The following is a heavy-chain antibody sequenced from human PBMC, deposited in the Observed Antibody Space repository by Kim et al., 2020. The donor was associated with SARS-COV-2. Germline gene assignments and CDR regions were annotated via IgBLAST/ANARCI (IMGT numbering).Heavy chain of an antibody. Sequence: KGRFTISRDNSKNTLYLQMGSLRAEDMAVYYCASGGRYYDSSGYTAFDYWGQGTLVTVSS. CDR3: ASGGRYYDSSGYTAFDY. J-gene: IGHJ4*02. V-gene: IGHV3-64*01. D-gene: IGHD3-22*01.